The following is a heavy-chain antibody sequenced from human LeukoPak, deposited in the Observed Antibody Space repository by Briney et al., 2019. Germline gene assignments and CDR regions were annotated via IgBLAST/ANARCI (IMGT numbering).Heavy chain of an antibody. CDR2: ISAYNGNT. D-gene: IGHD3-3*01. J-gene: IGHJ3*02. V-gene: IGHV1-18*01. Sequence: ASVKVSCKASGYTFTSYGISWVRQAPGQGLEWMGWISAYNGNTNYAQKLQGRVTMTTDTSTSTAYMELRSLRSDDTAVYYCAREREDYDFWSGLGGAFDIWGQGTMVTVSS. CDR3: AREREDYDFWSGLGGAFDI. CDR1: GYTFTSYG.